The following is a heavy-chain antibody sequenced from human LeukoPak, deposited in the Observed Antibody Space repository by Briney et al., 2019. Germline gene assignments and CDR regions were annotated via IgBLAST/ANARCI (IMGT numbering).Heavy chain of an antibody. D-gene: IGHD6-13*01. J-gene: IGHJ5*02. CDR1: GYTFTSYG. CDR2: ISAYNGNT. V-gene: IGHV1-18*01. Sequence: GASVKVSCKASGYTFTSYGISWVRQAPGQGLEWMGWISAYNGNTNYAQKLQGRVTMTTDTSTSTAYMELRSVRSDDTAVYYCARPGRGSSPWINWFDPWGQGTLVTVSS. CDR3: ARPGRGSSPWINWFDP.